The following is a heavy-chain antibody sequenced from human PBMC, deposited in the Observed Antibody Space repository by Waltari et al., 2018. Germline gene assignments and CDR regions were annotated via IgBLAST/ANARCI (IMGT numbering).Heavy chain of an antibody. CDR2: IYYSGST. J-gene: IGHJ4*02. Sequence: QLQLQESGPGLVKPSETLSLTCTVSGGSIRSSSYHWGWIRQPPGKGLEWIGSIYYSGSTYYNPSLKSRVTISVDTSKNQFSLKLSSVTAADTAVYYCMMVATARIDYWGQGTLVTVSS. CDR1: GGSIRSSSYH. CDR3: MMVATARIDY. D-gene: IGHD2-21*02. V-gene: IGHV4-39*01.